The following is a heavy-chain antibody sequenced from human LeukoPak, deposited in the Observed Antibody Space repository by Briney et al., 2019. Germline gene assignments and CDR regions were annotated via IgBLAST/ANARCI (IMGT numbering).Heavy chain of an antibody. V-gene: IGHV3-9*01. CDR3: AKGPLSLYCGGDCSFDY. Sequence: AGGSLRLSCAASGFTFDDYAMHWVRHAPGKGLEWVSGISWNSGSIGYADSVKGRFTISRDNAKNSLYLQMNSLRAEDTALYYCAKGPLSLYCGGDCSFDYWGQGTLVTVSS. CDR2: ISWNSGSI. J-gene: IGHJ4*02. CDR1: GFTFDDYA. D-gene: IGHD2-21*02.